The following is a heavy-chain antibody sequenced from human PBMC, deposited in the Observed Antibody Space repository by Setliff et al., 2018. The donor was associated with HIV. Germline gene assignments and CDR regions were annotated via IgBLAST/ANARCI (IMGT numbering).Heavy chain of an antibody. CDR1: GVTFSSYG. CDR2: IIPIFDRT. D-gene: IGHD1-26*01. V-gene: IGHV1-69*13. J-gene: IGHJ4*02. Sequence: SVKVSCKASGVTFSSYGISWVRQAPGQGLEWMGGIIPIFDRTNYAQKFQGRVTITADESTSTAYMELSSLRSEDTAVYYCARGAYRRRDGGTYFYQFDFWGRGTLVTVSS. CDR3: ARGAYRRRDGGTYFYQFDF.